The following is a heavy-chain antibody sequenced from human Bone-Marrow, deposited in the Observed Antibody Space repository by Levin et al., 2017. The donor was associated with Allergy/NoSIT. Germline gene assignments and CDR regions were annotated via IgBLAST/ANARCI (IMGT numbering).Heavy chain of an antibody. V-gene: IGHV1-69*13. CDR3: AREYGGHFFDP. CDR1: GGAFRAYT. D-gene: IGHD3-10*01. Sequence: SVKVSCKASGGAFRAYTINWVRQAPGQGLEWMGMIIPMFGTINHAQKFLDRVAISADESTSTAYMELNSLTSDDTAVYYCAREYGGHFFDPWGQGTLVTVSS. J-gene: IGHJ5*02. CDR2: IIPMFGTI.